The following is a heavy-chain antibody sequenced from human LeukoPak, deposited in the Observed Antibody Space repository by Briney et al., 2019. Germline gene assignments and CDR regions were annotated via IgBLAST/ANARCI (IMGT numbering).Heavy chain of an antibody. CDR3: ATGMVRGVITARMDV. CDR1: GYTFTTYG. J-gene: IGHJ6*02. V-gene: IGHV1-69*04. Sequence: GASVKVSCKASGYTFTTYGVTWVRQAPGQGLEWMGRIIPILGIANYAQKFQGRVTITADKSTSTAYMELSSLRSEDTAVYYCATGMVRGVITARMDVWGQGTTVTVSS. D-gene: IGHD3-10*01. CDR2: IIPILGIA.